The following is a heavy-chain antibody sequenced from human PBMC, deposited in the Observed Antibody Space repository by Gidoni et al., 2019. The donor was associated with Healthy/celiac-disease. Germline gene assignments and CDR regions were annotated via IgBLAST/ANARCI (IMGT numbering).Heavy chain of an antibody. CDR2: IYYSGST. D-gene: IGHD3-22*01. J-gene: IGHJ3*02. CDR1: GGSISSYY. V-gene: IGHV4-59*01. Sequence: QVQLQASGPGLVKPSETLSLTCTVSGGSISSYYWSWIRQPPGKGLEWIGYIYYSGSTNYNPSLKSRVTISVDTSKNQFSLKLSSVTAADTAVYYCARDGHYYDSSGYYYLNIWGQGTMVTVSS. CDR3: ARDGHYYDSSGYYYLNI.